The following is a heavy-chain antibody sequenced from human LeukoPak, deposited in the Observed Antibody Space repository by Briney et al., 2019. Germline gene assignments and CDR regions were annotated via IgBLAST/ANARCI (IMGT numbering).Heavy chain of an antibody. CDR1: RYTFTGYY. Sequence: ASVTVSCKASRYTFTGYYMHWVRQAPGQGLEWMGWIDPNSGGTNYAQKFQGRVTMTRDTSISTAYMELSRLRSDDTAVYYCARGVPIAAAGKWFDPWGQGTLVTVSS. D-gene: IGHD6-13*01. V-gene: IGHV1-2*02. CDR3: ARGVPIAAAGKWFDP. CDR2: IDPNSGGT. J-gene: IGHJ5*02.